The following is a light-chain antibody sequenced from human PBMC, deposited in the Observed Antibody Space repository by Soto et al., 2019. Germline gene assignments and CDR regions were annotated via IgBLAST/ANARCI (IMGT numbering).Light chain of an antibody. CDR2: GAS. V-gene: IGKV3-15*01. J-gene: IGKJ4*01. CDR1: RSVSSN. CDR3: QQYNNWPPLT. Sequence: EIVMTQSPATLSVSPGERATLSCRASRSVSSNLAWYRQKPGQAPRLLIYGASTRATGIPARISGSGSGTEFTLTISSLQSEDFEVSSCQQYNNWPPLTFGGGTKVEIK.